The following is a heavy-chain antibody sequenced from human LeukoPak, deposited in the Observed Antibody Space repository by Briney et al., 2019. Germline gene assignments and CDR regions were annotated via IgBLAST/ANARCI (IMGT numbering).Heavy chain of an antibody. CDR2: TNDNGDNT. CDR1: GFEFHIYA. CDR3: AKDPYQTYRQYGSARPDY. V-gene: IGHV3-23*01. Sequence: GGSLRLSCAASGFEFHIYAMSWVRQAPGKGLEWVSGTNDNGDNTNHADSVKGRFTISRDNSKNTLYLQMNSLRAEDTAVYYCAKDPYQTYRQYGSARPDYWGQGTLVTVSS. D-gene: IGHD3-10*01. J-gene: IGHJ4*02.